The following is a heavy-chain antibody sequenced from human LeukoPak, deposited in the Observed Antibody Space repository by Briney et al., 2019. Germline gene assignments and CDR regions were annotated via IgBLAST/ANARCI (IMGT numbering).Heavy chain of an antibody. CDR1: GFTFSSYS. D-gene: IGHD3-3*01. CDR3: ARGPYDFWSGYQDY. J-gene: IGHJ4*02. V-gene: IGHV3-21*01. Sequence: GGSLRLSCAASGFTFSSYSMNWVRQAPGKGLEWVSSISSSSTYIYYADSVKGRFTISRDNAKSSLYLQMNSLRAEDTAVYYCARGPYDFWSGYQDYWGQGTLVTVSS. CDR2: ISSSSTYI.